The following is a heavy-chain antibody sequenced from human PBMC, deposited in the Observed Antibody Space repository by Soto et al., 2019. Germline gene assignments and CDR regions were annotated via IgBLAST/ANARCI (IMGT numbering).Heavy chain of an antibody. CDR3: ARAMTTVTTIDY. Sequence: SETLSLTCTVSGGSISSYYWSWIRQPPGKGLEWIGYIYYSGSTNYNPSIKSRVTISVDRSKNQFSLKLSSVTAADTAVYYCARAMTTVTTIDYWGQGTLVTVSS. CDR1: GGSISSYY. J-gene: IGHJ4*02. CDR2: IYYSGST. D-gene: IGHD4-17*01. V-gene: IGHV4-59*12.